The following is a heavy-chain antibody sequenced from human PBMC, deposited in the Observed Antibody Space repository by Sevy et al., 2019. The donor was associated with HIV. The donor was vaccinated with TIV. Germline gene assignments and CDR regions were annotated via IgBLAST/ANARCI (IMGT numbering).Heavy chain of an antibody. CDR3: AGENAWGRGYS. CDR2: IYYNGHI. V-gene: IGHV4-59*08. D-gene: IGHD1-26*01. J-gene: IGHJ4*02. CDR1: GGSITSLY. Sequence: SETLSLTCTVSGGSITSLYWNWIRQPTGKGLQWIANIYYNGHINYNPSLKSRVTLSLDTSKNQFYLRLSSVTAADTAMYYCAGENAWGRGYSWGQGTLVTVSS.